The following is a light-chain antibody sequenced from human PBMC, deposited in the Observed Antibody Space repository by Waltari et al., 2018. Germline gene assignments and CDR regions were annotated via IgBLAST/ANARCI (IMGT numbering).Light chain of an antibody. CDR1: QSLLHRNVYNY. CDR3: MQPLQTPWT. Sequence: DIVMTQSPLSLPVIPVDPASISCRSSQSLLHRNVYNYFDWYLQKPGQSPQLLFYLGSDRAAGAPERFSGSGSGTDFTLKISRVEADDGGVYYCMQPLQTPWTFGQGTKVEIK. CDR2: LGS. J-gene: IGKJ1*01. V-gene: IGKV2-28*01.